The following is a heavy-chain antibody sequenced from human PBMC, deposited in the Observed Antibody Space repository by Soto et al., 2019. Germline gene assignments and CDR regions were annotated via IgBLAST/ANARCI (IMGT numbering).Heavy chain of an antibody. D-gene: IGHD3-10*01. CDR3: ARSRSGAVADSFDF. CDR2: ISRDGSNK. J-gene: IGHJ4*02. Sequence: GGSLRLSCAASGFTLNNYAMHWVRQVPGKGLEWVAVISRDGSNKYYVDSVKGRFTISRDNSKDTVYLQMNSLRDEDSAMFYCARSRSGAVADSFDFWGQGTLVTVSS. CDR1: GFTLNNYA. V-gene: IGHV3-30*04.